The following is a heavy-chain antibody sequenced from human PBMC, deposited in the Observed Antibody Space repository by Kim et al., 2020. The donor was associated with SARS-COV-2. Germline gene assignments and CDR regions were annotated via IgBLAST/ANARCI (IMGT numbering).Heavy chain of an antibody. D-gene: IGHD2-21*01. Sequence: GGSLRLSCVPSGFTVGSNHMTWVRQAPGKGLEWVSVIYSGETIYYSASVKGRFTISRDDSKNTLYLQRNDLITVDTTVYYCATDKKGDCYSHFDHWGQGTLVTVSP. J-gene: IGHJ4*02. V-gene: IGHV3-53*01. CDR2: IYSGETI. CDR1: GFTVGSNH. CDR3: ATDKKGDCYSHFDH.